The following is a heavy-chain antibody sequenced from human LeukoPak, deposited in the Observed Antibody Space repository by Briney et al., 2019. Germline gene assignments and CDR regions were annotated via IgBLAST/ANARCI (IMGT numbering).Heavy chain of an antibody. Sequence: SETPSLTCTVSGDSISGYYWSWIRQPPGKGLEWIGEIYHSGSTNYNPSLKSRVTISVDKSKNQFSLKLSSVTAADTAVYYCATLYSGSFTDAFDIWGQGTMVTVSS. CDR2: IYHSGST. CDR3: ATLYSGSFTDAFDI. J-gene: IGHJ3*02. CDR1: GDSISGYY. D-gene: IGHD1-26*01. V-gene: IGHV4-59*12.